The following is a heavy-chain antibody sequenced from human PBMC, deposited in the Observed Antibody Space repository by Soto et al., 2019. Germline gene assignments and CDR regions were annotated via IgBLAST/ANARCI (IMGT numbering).Heavy chain of an antibody. J-gene: IGHJ5*02. D-gene: IGHD2-15*01. Sequence: ASVKFSCKASGYTFTSYGISWVRQAPGQGLEWMGWISAYNGNTNYAQKLQGRVTMTTDTSTSTAYMELRSLRSDDTAVYYCARDPGIVVVVAATRRWFDPWGQGTLFTVSS. V-gene: IGHV1-18*01. CDR2: ISAYNGNT. CDR1: GYTFTSYG. CDR3: ARDPGIVVVVAATRRWFDP.